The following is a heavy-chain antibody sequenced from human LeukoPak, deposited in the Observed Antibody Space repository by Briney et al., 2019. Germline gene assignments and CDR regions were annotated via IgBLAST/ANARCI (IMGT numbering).Heavy chain of an antibody. J-gene: IGHJ3*02. CDR1: GFTFSSYW. CDR2: INSDGSST. CDR3: AIGGGATSSEDAFDI. D-gene: IGHD5-24*01. V-gene: IGHV3-74*01. Sequence: GGSLRLSCAASGFTFSSYWMHWVRQAPGKGLVWVSRINSDGSSTSYADSVKGRFTISRDNAKNTLYLQMNSLRAEDTAVYYCAIGGGATSSEDAFDIWGQGTMVTVSS.